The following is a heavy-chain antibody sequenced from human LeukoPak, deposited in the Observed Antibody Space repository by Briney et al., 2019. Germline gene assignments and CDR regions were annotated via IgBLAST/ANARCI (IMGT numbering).Heavy chain of an antibody. V-gene: IGHV3-30-3*01. Sequence: GRSLRLSCAASGFTFSSYAMHWVRQAPGKGLEWVAVISYDGSNKYYADSVKGRFTISRDNSKNTLYLQMNSLRAEDTAVYYCPREHVWELAYFDYWGQGTLVTVSS. CDR1: GFTFSSYA. CDR2: ISYDGSNK. D-gene: IGHD3-10*01. CDR3: PREHVWELAYFDY. J-gene: IGHJ4*02.